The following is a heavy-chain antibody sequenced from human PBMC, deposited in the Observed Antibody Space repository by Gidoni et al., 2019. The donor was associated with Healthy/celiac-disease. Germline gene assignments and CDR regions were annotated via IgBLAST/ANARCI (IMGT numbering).Heavy chain of an antibody. CDR1: GGSLRSYY. Sequence: QVQLQASGPGLVKPSETLSLTCPVPGGSLRSYYWSWIRQPPGKGLEWIGYIYYSGSTNYNPSLKSRVTISVDTSKNQFSLKLSSVTAADTAVYYCARADEYYGSGNWFDPWGQGTLVTVSS. J-gene: IGHJ5*02. CDR3: ARADEYYGSGNWFDP. V-gene: IGHV4-59*01. D-gene: IGHD3-10*01. CDR2: IYYSGST.